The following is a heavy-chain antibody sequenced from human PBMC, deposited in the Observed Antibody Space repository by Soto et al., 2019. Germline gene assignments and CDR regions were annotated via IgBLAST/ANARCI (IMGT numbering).Heavy chain of an antibody. D-gene: IGHD2-15*01. CDR2: ISGSGGST. Sequence: GGSLRLSCAASGFTFSSYAMSWVRQAPGKGLEWVSAISGSGGSTYYADSVKGRFTISRDNSKNTLYLQMNSLRAEDTAVYYCAKGEYCSGGSCYSSDLIYYYYMDVWGKGTTVTVSS. CDR1: GFTFSSYA. CDR3: AKGEYCSGGSCYSSDLIYYYYMDV. V-gene: IGHV3-23*01. J-gene: IGHJ6*03.